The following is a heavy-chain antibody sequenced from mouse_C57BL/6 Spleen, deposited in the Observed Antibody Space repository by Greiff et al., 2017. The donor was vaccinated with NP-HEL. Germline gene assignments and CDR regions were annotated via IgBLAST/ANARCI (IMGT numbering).Heavy chain of an antibody. V-gene: IGHV5-4*01. CDR2: ISDGGSYT. J-gene: IGHJ2*01. CDR1: GFTFSSYA. CDR3: ARENVITDYFDY. Sequence: EVQRVESGGGLVKPGGSLKLSCAASGFTFSSYAMSWVRQTPEKRLEWVATISDGGSYTYYPDNVKGRFTISRDNAKNNLYLQMSHLKSEDTAMYYCARENVITDYFDYWGQGTTLTVSS. D-gene: IGHD2-4*01.